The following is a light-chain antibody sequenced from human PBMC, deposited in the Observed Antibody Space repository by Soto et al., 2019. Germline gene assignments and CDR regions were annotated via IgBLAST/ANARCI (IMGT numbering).Light chain of an antibody. CDR2: GAS. CDR3: QQTLSFPPT. J-gene: IGKJ1*01. CDR1: QSVTSN. Sequence: EIVMTQSPATLSVSPGERATLSCRASQSVTSNLAWYQQKPGRAPRLLIYGASTRATGIPARFSGSGSGTEFTLTISNLQSEDFATYYCQQTLSFPPTFGQGTKV. V-gene: IGKV3-15*01.